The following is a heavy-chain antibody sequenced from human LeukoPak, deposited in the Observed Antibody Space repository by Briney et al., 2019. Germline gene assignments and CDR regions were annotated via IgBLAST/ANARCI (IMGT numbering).Heavy chain of an antibody. Sequence: GGSLRLSCAASGFTFSDYYMSWIRQAPGKGLEWVSYISSSGSTIYYADSVKGRFTISRDNGKNSLYLQMNSLRAEDTAVYYCASDTIALRHFDYWGQGTLVTVSS. J-gene: IGHJ4*02. CDR2: ISSSGSTI. CDR1: GFTFSDYY. V-gene: IGHV3-11*01. CDR3: ASDTIALRHFDY.